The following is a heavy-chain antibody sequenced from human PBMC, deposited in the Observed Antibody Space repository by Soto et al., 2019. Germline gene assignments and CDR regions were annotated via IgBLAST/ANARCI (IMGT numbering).Heavy chain of an antibody. V-gene: IGHV1-69*01. D-gene: IGHD3-10*01. Sequence: VQLVQSGAEVKKAGSSVKVSCKASGGTFSGYAISWVRQAPGQGLEWMGGIIPIFGTANYAQKFQGRVTITADESTSTAYMELSSLRSEDTAVYYCARGGITMVRGVGTLFDYWGQGTLVTVSS. CDR3: ARGGITMVRGVGTLFDY. CDR1: GGTFSGYA. J-gene: IGHJ4*02. CDR2: IIPIFGTA.